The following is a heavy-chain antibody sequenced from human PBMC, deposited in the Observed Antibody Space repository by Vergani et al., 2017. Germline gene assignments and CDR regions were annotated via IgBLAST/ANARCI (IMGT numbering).Heavy chain of an antibody. CDR3: AREGPPYCSGGSCSVNWFDP. D-gene: IGHD2-15*01. Sequence: QVQLQESGPGLVKPSQTLSLTCTVSGGSISSGSYYWSWIRQPAGKGLGWIGRIYTSGSTNYNPSLKSRVTISVDTSKNQFSLKLSSVTAADTAVYYCAREGPPYCSGGSCSVNWFDPWGQGTLVTVSS. CDR1: GGSISSGSYY. CDR2: IYTSGST. V-gene: IGHV4-61*02. J-gene: IGHJ5*02.